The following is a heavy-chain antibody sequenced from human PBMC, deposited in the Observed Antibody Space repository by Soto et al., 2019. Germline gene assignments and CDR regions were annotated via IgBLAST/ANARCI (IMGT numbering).Heavy chain of an antibody. Sequence: ASXXXXXXXXGGTFXSYXXXXXXXXXXQXXEWMGGIIPIXXXXXYAQKFQGRVTITADKSTSTAYMELSSLRSEDTAVYYCARDKWDSSSPPGADAFDIWGQGTMVTVSS. V-gene: IGHV1-69*06. J-gene: IGHJ3*02. D-gene: IGHD6-6*01. CDR3: ARDKWDSSSPPGADAFDI. CDR2: IIPIXXXX. CDR1: GGTFXSYX.